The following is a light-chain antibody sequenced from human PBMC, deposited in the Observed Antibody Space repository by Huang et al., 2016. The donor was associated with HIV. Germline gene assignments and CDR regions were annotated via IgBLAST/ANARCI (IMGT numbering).Light chain of an antibody. V-gene: IGKV1-39*01. CDR1: QSISSY. CDR2: AAS. J-gene: IGKJ4*01. CDR3: QQSYSTPLT. Sequence: DIQMTQSPSSLSASVGDRVTITCRASQSISSYLNWYQQKPGKAPTLLIYAASSLQSWVPSRFSGSGSGTDFTLTISSLQPEDFATYYCQQSYSTPLTFGGGTKVEIK.